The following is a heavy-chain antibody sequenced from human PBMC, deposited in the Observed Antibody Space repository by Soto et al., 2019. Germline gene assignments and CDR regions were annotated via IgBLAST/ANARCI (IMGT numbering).Heavy chain of an antibody. D-gene: IGHD3-10*01. Sequence: GGSLRLSCAASGFTFSSYGMHWVRQAPGKGLEWVAVISYDGSNKYYADSVKGRFTISRDNSKNTLYLQMNSLRAEDTAVYYCAKDFKFGEIFFDYWGQGTLVTVSS. CDR1: GFTFSSYG. J-gene: IGHJ4*02. V-gene: IGHV3-30*18. CDR3: AKDFKFGEIFFDY. CDR2: ISYDGSNK.